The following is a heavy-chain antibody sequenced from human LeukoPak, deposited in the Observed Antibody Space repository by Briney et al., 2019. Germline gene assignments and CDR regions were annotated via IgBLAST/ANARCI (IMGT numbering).Heavy chain of an antibody. CDR2: IYPGDSDT. V-gene: IGHV5-51*01. Sequence: GESLKISCKGSGYSFTSYWIGWVRQMPGKGLEWMGIIYPGDSDTRYRPSFQGQVTISADKPINTAYLQWSSLKASDTAMYYCVRLTFGESDYYYGMDVWGQGTTVTVSS. D-gene: IGHD3-10*01. J-gene: IGHJ6*02. CDR1: GYSFTSYW. CDR3: VRLTFGESDYYYGMDV.